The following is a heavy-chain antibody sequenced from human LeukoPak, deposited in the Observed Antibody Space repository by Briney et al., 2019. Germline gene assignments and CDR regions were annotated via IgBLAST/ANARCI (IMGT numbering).Heavy chain of an antibody. CDR3: ARTLLWFGEKLPYYMDV. V-gene: IGHV4-59*01. Sequence: SETLSLTCTVSGGSISSYYWSWIRQPPGKGLEWIGYIYYSGSTNYNPSLKSRVTISVDTSKNQFSLKLSSVTAADTAVYYCARTLLWFGEKLPYYMDVWGKGTTVTVSS. CDR2: IYYSGST. J-gene: IGHJ6*03. CDR1: GGSISSYY. D-gene: IGHD3-10*01.